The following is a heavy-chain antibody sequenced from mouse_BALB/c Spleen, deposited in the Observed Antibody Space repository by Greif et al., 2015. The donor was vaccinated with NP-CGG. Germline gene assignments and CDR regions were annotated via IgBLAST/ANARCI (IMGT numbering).Heavy chain of an antibody. CDR2: RWRGGST. D-gene: IGHD2-10*02. CDR1: GFSLTSYG. Sequence: VKLMESGPGLVQPSQSLSITCTVSGFSLTSYGVHWVRQSPGKGLEWLGVRWRGGSTDYNAAFISRLSISKDNSKSQVFFKMNSLQANDTAIYYCAKYGNYDAMDYWGQGTSVTVSS. V-gene: IGHV2-2*02. J-gene: IGHJ4*01. CDR3: AKYGNYDAMDY.